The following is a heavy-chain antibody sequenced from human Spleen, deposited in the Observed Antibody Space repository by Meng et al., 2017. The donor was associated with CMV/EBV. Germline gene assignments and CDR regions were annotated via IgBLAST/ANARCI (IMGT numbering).Heavy chain of an antibody. V-gene: IGHV4-4*02. J-gene: IGHJ4*02. D-gene: IGHD1-1*01. CDR2: IYHGGNT. Sequence: CAVSSGYISSNYWWSWVRQPPGKGLEWIGQIYHGGNTNYNPSLKSRVTISVDKSKNQFSLKLSSVTAADTAVYYCARLELGTTSSFDYWGQGTLVTVSS. CDR1: SGYISSNYW. CDR3: ARLELGTTSSFDY.